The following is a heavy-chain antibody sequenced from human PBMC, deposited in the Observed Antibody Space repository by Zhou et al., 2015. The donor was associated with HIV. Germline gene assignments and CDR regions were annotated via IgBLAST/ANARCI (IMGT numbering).Heavy chain of an antibody. CDR3: AREVGGSYVDY. CDR2: SISLFGTA. J-gene: IGHJ4*02. D-gene: IGHD1-26*01. V-gene: IGHV1-69*01. CDR1: GGTFNSYA. Sequence: QVQLVQSGAEVKKPGSSVKVSCKASGGTFNSYAIGWVRQAPGQGLEWMGGSISLFGTADYAQKFQGRVTITADESTSTAYMELSSLRSEDTAVYYCAREVGGSYVDYWGQGTLVTVSS.